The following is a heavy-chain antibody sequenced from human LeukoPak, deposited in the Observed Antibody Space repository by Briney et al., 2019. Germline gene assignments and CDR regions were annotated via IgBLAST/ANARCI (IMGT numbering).Heavy chain of an antibody. J-gene: IGHJ3*02. CDR1: GGSISSGDYY. Sequence: SETLSLTCTVSGGSISSGDYYWSRIRQPPGKGLEWIRYIYYSGSTYYNSSLKSRVTISVDTSKNQFSLKLSSVTAADTAVYYCARDLAGSGYDAFDIWGQGTMVTVSS. V-gene: IGHV4-30-4*08. CDR2: IYYSGST. CDR3: ARDLAGSGYDAFDI. D-gene: IGHD6-19*01.